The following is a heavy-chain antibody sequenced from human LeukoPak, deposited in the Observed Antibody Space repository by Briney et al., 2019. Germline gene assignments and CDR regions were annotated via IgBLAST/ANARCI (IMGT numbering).Heavy chain of an antibody. CDR1: GSPLTEFS. D-gene: IGHD3-10*01. CDR2: FDPLDGET. CDR3: ARDRDDDYGSGSYPTGYMDV. Sequence: ASVKVSCKVSGSPLTEFSMHWVRQAPGKGLEWMGGFDPLDGETIYAQMFQGRVTMTDDTSTDTAYMELSSLRSEDTAVYYCARDRDDDYGSGSYPTGYMDVWGKGTTVTVSS. V-gene: IGHV1-24*01. J-gene: IGHJ6*03.